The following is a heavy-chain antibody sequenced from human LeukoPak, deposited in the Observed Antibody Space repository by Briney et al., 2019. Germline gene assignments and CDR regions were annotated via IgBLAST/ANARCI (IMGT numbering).Heavy chain of an antibody. CDR3: ASNYYGSGSLDY. V-gene: IGHV4-59*08. CDR2: IYYSGST. J-gene: IGHJ4*02. Sequence: PSETLSLTCTVSGASISSYYWSWIRQPPGKGLEWIGYIYYSGSTNYNPSLKSRVTISVDTSKNQFSLKVSSVTAADTAVYYCASNYYGSGSLDYWGQGNLVTVSS. CDR1: GASISSYY. D-gene: IGHD3-10*01.